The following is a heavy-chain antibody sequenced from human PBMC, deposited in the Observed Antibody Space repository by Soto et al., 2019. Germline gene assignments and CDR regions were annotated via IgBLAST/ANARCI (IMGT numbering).Heavy chain of an antibody. V-gene: IGHV1-58*01. J-gene: IGHJ4*02. CDR3: ASITMIGVTFDY. CDR1: GFTFSSSA. CDR2: IVVGSGNT. Sequence: GASVKVSCKASGFTFSSSAVEWVRQARGQRLEWMEWIVVGSGNTNYAQKFQERVTITRDMSTSTAYMELSSLRSEDTAVYYCASITMIGVTFDYWGQGTLVTVSS. D-gene: IGHD3-22*01.